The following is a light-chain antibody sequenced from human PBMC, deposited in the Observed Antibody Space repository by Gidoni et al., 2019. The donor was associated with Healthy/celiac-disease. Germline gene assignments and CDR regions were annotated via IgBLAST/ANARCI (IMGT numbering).Light chain of an antibody. CDR3: QQRSNWPKT. CDR1: QSVSSY. J-gene: IGKJ2*01. CDR2: DAS. V-gene: IGKV3-11*01. Sequence: EIVLTQSPATLSLSPGERATLPCRASQSVSSYLAWYQQKPGQAPRLLIYDASNRATGTPARFSGSGSGTDFTLTISSLEPEDFAVYYCQQRSNWPKTFGQGTKLEIK.